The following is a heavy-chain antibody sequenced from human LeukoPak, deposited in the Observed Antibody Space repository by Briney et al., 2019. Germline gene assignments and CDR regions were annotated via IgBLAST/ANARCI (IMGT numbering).Heavy chain of an antibody. Sequence: GGSLRLSCAASGFIFDDYAIHWVRQAPGKGLEWVSGISWNSGSIAYADSVKGRFTISRDNAKNSLYLQMNSLRAEDTALYYCTKAIGVYCIPTSCYSFDSWGQGTLVTVSS. J-gene: IGHJ4*02. V-gene: IGHV3-9*01. CDR3: TKAIGVYCIPTSCYSFDS. CDR1: GFIFDDYA. D-gene: IGHD2-2*02. CDR2: ISWNSGSI.